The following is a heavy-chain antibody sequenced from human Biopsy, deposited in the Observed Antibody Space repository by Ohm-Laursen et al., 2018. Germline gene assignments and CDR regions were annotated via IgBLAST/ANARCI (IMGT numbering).Heavy chain of an antibody. CDR2: FAPENGKT. CDR3: AADINVWNVNY. CDR1: GYTLNELS. J-gene: IGHJ4*02. D-gene: IGHD1-1*01. Sequence: ATVKISCKVFGYTLNELSMHWVRQVPGKGLKWMGGFAPENGKTVYAQNFQARVSLTEDTSTDTAYMELRSLRSEDTAVYYCAADINVWNVNYWGQGTQVTVSS. V-gene: IGHV1-24*01.